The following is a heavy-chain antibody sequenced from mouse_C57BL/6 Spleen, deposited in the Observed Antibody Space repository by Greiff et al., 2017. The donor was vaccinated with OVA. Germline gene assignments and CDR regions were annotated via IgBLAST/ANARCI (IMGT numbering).Heavy chain of an antibody. CDR1: GYTFTDYE. J-gene: IGHJ3*01. CDR3: TRRGAWFAD. CDR2: IDPETGGT. Sequence: VQLVESGAELVRPGASVTLSCKASGYTFTDYEMHWVKQTPVHGLEWIGAIDPETGGTAYNQKFKGKAILTADKSSSTAYMELRSLTSEDSAVYYCTRRGAWFADWGQGTLVTVSA. V-gene: IGHV1-15*01.